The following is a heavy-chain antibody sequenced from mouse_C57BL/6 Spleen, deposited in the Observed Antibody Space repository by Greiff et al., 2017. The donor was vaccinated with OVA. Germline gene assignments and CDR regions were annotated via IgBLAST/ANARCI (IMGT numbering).Heavy chain of an antibody. CDR1: GFTFSDYY. D-gene: IGHD2-4*01. Sequence: EVQGVESGGGLVQPGGSLKLSCAASGFTFSDYYMYWVRQTPEKRLEWVAYISNGGGSTYYPDTVKGRFTISRENAKNTLYLQMSRLKSEDTAMYYCARHRDYGGYYYAMDYWGQGTSVTVSS. CDR2: ISNGGGST. J-gene: IGHJ4*01. CDR3: ARHRDYGGYYYAMDY. V-gene: IGHV5-12*01.